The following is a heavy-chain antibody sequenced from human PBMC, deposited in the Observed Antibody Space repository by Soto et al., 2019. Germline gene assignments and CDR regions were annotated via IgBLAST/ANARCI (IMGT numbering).Heavy chain of an antibody. CDR2: IYYSGST. D-gene: IGHD2-2*01. CDR3: ASLLTYSTVLVPAAEYYFDY. CDR1: GGSISSYY. Sequence: SETLSLTCTVSGGSISSYYWSWIRQPPGKGLEWIGYIYYSGSTNYNPSLKSRVTISVDTSKNQFSLKLSSVTAADTAVYYCASLLTYSTVLVPAAEYYFDYWGQGTPVTVSS. V-gene: IGHV4-59*12. J-gene: IGHJ4*02.